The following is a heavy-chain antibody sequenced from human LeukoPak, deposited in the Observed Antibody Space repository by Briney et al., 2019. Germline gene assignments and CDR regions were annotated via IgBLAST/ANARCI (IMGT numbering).Heavy chain of an antibody. CDR2: ISGSGGST. D-gene: IGHD3-22*01. CDR3: AKPQIGHYYDSSGHDY. Sequence: GGSLRLSCAASGFTFSSYAMSWVRQAPGKGLEWVSAISGSGGSTYYADSVKGRFTISRDNSKNTLYLQMNSLRAEDTAVYYCAKPQIGHYYDSSGHDYWGQGTLVTVSS. V-gene: IGHV3-23*01. J-gene: IGHJ4*02. CDR1: GFTFSSYA.